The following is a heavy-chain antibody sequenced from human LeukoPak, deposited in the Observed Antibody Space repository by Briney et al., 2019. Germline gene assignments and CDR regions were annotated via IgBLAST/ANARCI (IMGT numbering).Heavy chain of an antibody. Sequence: PGRSLRLSCAASGFTFDDYAMHWVRQAPGKGLEWVSGISWNSGSIGYADSVKGRFTISRDNAKNSLYLQMNSLRAEDTALYYXXXXXXXXXGYPHYFDYWGQGTLVTVSX. D-gene: IGHD5-18*01. V-gene: IGHV3-9*01. J-gene: IGHJ4*02. CDR3: XXXXXXXXGYPHYFDY. CDR1: GFTFDDYA. CDR2: ISWNSGSI.